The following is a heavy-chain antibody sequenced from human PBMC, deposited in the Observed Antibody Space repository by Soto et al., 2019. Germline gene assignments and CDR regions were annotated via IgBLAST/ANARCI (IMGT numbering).Heavy chain of an antibody. CDR3: AKSSGNRIAAVSYYYYMDV. CDR1: GFTFSNYA. J-gene: IGHJ6*03. Sequence: EVQLLESGGGLVQPGGSLRLSCAASGFTFSNYAMSWVRQAPGKGLEWVSAISGTGGSTYYADSVKGRFTISRDNSKNTLYLQTNSLRAEDTAVYYCAKSSGNRIAAVSYYYYMDVWGKGTTVTVSS. V-gene: IGHV3-23*01. D-gene: IGHD6-13*01. CDR2: ISGTGGST.